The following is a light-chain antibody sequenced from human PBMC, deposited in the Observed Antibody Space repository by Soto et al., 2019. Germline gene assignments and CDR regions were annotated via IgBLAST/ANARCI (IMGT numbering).Light chain of an antibody. CDR3: CSYAGSCVKV. J-gene: IGLJ1*01. V-gene: IGLV2-11*01. CDR2: DVT. CDR1: SSDVGAYNY. Sequence: QSVLTQPRSVSGSPGQSVTISCTGTSSDVGAYNYVSWYQQHPGKAPKLMISDVTKRPSGVPDRFSGSKSGNTASLTISGLQAEDEADYYCCSYAGSCVKVFGTGTKLTVL.